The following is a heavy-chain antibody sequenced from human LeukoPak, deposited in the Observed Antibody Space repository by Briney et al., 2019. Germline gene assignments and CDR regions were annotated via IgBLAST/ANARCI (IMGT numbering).Heavy chain of an antibody. Sequence: GGSLRLSCAASGFPFSSYAMHWVRQAPGKGLEYVSAISSNGGSTYYANSVKGRFTISRDNSKNTLYLQMGSLRAEDMAVYFCARAEASGSYDYWGQGTLVTVSS. CDR1: GFPFSSYA. CDR3: ARAEASGSYDY. D-gene: IGHD3-10*01. CDR2: ISSNGGST. J-gene: IGHJ4*02. V-gene: IGHV3-64*01.